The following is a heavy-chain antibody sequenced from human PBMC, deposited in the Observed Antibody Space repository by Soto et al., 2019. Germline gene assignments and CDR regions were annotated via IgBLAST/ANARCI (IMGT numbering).Heavy chain of an antibody. CDR3: ARDRGYCSGGSCYYAPEPSDY. J-gene: IGHJ4*02. D-gene: IGHD2-15*01. Sequence: GASVKVSCKASGSPFPTYGLSGVRQTPGQGLEWMGWISAYNANINYAQKLQGRVTMTTDTSTSTAYMELRSLRSDDTAVYYCARDRGYCSGGSCYYAPEPSDYWGQGTLVTVSS. CDR2: ISAYNANI. CDR1: GSPFPTYG. V-gene: IGHV1-18*01.